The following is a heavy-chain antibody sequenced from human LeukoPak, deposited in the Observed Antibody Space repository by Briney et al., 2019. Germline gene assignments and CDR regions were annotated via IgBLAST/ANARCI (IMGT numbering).Heavy chain of an antibody. CDR2: MNPNSGNT. CDR1: GGTLSRFS. Sequence: ASVKVSCKASGGTLSRFSINWVRQATGQGLEWMGWMNPNSGNTGYAQKFQGRVTMTRNTSISTAYMELSSLRSEDTAVYYCARGRRDPGSYIWGQGTLVTVSS. CDR3: ARGRRDPGSYI. J-gene: IGHJ4*02. D-gene: IGHD3-10*01. V-gene: IGHV1-8*01.